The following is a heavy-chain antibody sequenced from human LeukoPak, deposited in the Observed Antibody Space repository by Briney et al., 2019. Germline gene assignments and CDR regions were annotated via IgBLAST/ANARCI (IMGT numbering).Heavy chain of an antibody. D-gene: IGHD1-26*01. CDR1: GGSISSYY. Sequence: PSETLSLTCTVSGGSISSYYWSWIRQPPGKGLEWIGYIYYSGSTNYNPSLKSRVTISVDTSKNQFSLKLSSVTAADTAVYHCARQEMGATSNWFDPWGQGTLVTVSS. J-gene: IGHJ5*02. V-gene: IGHV4-59*08. CDR3: ARQEMGATSNWFDP. CDR2: IYYSGST.